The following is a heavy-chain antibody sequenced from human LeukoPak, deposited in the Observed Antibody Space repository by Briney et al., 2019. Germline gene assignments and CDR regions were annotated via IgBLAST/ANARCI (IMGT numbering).Heavy chain of an antibody. V-gene: IGHV3-33*06. CDR3: AKDGTHYTHYYGCLPPYYYYYHLEV. J-gene: IGHJ6*03. Sequence: GGSLRLSCAASGFTFSSYGMHWVRQAPGKGLEWVAVIWYDGSNKYYADSVKGRFTISRDNSKNTLYLQMNSLRAEDTAVYCCAKDGTHYTHYYGCLPPYYYYYHLEVRGKGTTVTVSS. CDR2: IWYDGSNK. D-gene: IGHD3-10*01. CDR1: GFTFSSYG.